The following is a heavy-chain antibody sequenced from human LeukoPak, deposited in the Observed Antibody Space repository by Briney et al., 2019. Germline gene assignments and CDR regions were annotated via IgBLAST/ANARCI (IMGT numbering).Heavy chain of an antibody. CDR1: GFTFSSYG. CDR2: IRYDGSNK. D-gene: IGHD6-13*01. J-gene: IGHJ4*02. Sequence: GGSLRLSCAASGFTFSSYGMHWVRQAPGKGLEWAAFIRYDGSNKYYADSVKGRFTISRDNSKNTLYLQMNSLRAEDTAVYYCAKEGGIAAAALPYYFDYWGQGTLVTVSS. V-gene: IGHV3-30*02. CDR3: AKEGGIAAAALPYYFDY.